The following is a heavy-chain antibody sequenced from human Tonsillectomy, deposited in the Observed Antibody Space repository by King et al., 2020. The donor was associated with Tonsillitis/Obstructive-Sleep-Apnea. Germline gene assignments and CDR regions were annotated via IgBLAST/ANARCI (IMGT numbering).Heavy chain of an antibody. J-gene: IGHJ4*02. V-gene: IGHV4-34*01. Sequence: HVQLQQWGAGLLKPSETLSLTCAVYGGSFSGYYWSWIRQPPGKGLEWSGEINHSGSTNYNPSLKSRVTISVDTSKNQFSLKLSSVTAADTDVYYCARGHVQRGYYFDYWGQGTLVTVSS. CDR3: ARGHVQRGYYFDY. CDR2: INHSGST. D-gene: IGHD3-10*01. CDR1: GGSFSGYY.